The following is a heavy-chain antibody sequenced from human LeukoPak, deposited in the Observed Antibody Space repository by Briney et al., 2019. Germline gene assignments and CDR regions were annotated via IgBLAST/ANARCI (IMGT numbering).Heavy chain of an antibody. Sequence: GGSLRLSCAASGFTVSSTDMSWVRRAPGKGLEWVSAVYSGGSTFYADSVKGRFTISRDNSKNTLYLQISSLRAEDTAVYYCALLGAAGREYFQHWGQGTLVTVSS. CDR3: ALLGAAGREYFQH. V-gene: IGHV3-53*01. J-gene: IGHJ1*01. CDR1: GFTVSSTD. D-gene: IGHD6-13*01. CDR2: VYSGGST.